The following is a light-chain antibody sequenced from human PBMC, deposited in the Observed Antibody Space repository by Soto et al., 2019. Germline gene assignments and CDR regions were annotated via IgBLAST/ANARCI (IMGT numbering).Light chain of an antibody. CDR1: QSFRH. Sequence: EIVLTQSPGTLSLSPGERATLSCRASQSFRHFAWYQQKPGQAPRVLMSDAFTRASGTPARFSGSGSGTDFTLPISSLEPEDFAVYYCQQRGDRPMYTFGQGTILEI. J-gene: IGKJ2*01. CDR3: QQRGDRPMYT. CDR2: DAF. V-gene: IGKV3-11*01.